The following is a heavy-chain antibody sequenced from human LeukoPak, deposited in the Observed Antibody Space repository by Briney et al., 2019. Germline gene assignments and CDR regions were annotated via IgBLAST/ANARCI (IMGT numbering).Heavy chain of an antibody. D-gene: IGHD3-22*01. Sequence: SETLSLTCTVSGGSISSSSYYWGWIRQPPGKGLEWIGSIYDSGSTYYNPSLKSRVTISVDTSKNQFSLKLSSVTAADTAVYYCARPLHSSGYYYWGQGTLVTVSS. CDR1: GGSISSSSYY. J-gene: IGHJ4*02. CDR2: IYDSGST. CDR3: ARPLHSSGYYY. V-gene: IGHV4-39*07.